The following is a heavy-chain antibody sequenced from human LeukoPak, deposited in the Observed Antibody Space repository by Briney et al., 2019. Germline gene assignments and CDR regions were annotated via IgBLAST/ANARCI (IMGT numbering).Heavy chain of an antibody. CDR1: GYSFTNYW. J-gene: IGHJ4*02. D-gene: IGHD6-19*01. Sequence: GESLKISCKGFGYSFTNYWIGWVRQMPGKGLEWMGIIYPGDSDTRYSPSFQGQVTISADKSISTAYLQWSSLKASDTAMYYCASGMYSSGWYGSFDYWGQGTLVTVSS. CDR2: IYPGDSDT. V-gene: IGHV5-51*01. CDR3: ASGMYSSGWYGSFDY.